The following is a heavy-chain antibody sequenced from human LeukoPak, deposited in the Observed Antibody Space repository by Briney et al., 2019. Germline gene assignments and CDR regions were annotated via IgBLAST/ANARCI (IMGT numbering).Heavy chain of an antibody. V-gene: IGHV1-18*01. CDR1: GYTFTSYG. J-gene: IGHJ2*01. Sequence: ASVKVSCKASGYTFTSYGISWVRQAPGQGLEWMGWISAYNGNTNYAQKLQGRVTMTTDTSTSTAYMELRSLRSDDTAVYYCARGRYCSGGSCYSPWYFDLWGRGTLVTVSS. CDR2: ISAYNGNT. D-gene: IGHD2-15*01. CDR3: ARGRYCSGGSCYSPWYFDL.